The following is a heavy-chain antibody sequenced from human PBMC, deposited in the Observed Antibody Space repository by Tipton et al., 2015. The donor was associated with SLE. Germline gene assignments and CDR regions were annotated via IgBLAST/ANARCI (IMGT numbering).Heavy chain of an antibody. Sequence: SGAEVKKPGASVKVSCKASGYTFTNHNLNWVRQATGQGLEWMGWMNPSSGQTGYAQKFQGRVTMTTDTSTSTAYMELMSLRSDDTAVYYCARLHMGGASDYWGQGTLVSVSS. CDR1: GYTFTNHN. CDR2: MNPSSGQT. CDR3: ARLHMGGASDY. V-gene: IGHV1-8*01. J-gene: IGHJ4*02. D-gene: IGHD1-26*01.